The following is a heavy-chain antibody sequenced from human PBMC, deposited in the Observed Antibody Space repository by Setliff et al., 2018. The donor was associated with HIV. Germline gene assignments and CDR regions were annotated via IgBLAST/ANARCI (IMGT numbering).Heavy chain of an antibody. CDR1: GDSVGSGAYY. Sequence: LSLTCTVSGDSVGSGAYYWSWIRQLPGKGLEYIGYISYRGTTYYNPSLKNRVTISLDKSENQFSLKLSSVTAADTAVYYCAKGGGFSDYDPYYYYYMDVWGKGTTVTVSS. V-gene: IGHV4-31*03. J-gene: IGHJ6*03. CDR3: AKGGGFSDYDPYYYYYMDV. D-gene: IGHD5-12*01. CDR2: ISYRGTT.